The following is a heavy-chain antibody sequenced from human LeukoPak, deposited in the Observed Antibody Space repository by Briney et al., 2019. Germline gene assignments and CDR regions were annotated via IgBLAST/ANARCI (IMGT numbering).Heavy chain of an antibody. Sequence: SVKVSCKASGYTFTGYYMHWVRQAPGQGLEWMGGIIPIFGTANYAQKFQGRDTITADESTSTAYMELSSLRYEDTAVYYCASRGYCSSTSCYADYYYYMDVWGKGTTVTISS. CDR1: GYTFTGYY. V-gene: IGHV1-69*13. D-gene: IGHD2-2*01. J-gene: IGHJ6*03. CDR2: IIPIFGTA. CDR3: ASRGYCSSTSCYADYYYYMDV.